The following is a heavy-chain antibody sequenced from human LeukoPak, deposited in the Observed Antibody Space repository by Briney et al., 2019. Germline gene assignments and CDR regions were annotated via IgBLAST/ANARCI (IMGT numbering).Heavy chain of an antibody. CDR3: ASFRGYSYGHYFDY. CDR1: GGSISSGDSY. D-gene: IGHD5-18*01. V-gene: IGHV4-31*03. J-gene: IGHJ4*02. Sequence: PSQTLSLTCTVSGGSISSGDSYWSWIRQHPEKGLEWIGYFYNSGYYNPSLKGRGTISVDTSKNQFSLELRSVTPADTAVYYCASFRGYSYGHYFDYWGQGTLVTVSS. CDR2: FYNSG.